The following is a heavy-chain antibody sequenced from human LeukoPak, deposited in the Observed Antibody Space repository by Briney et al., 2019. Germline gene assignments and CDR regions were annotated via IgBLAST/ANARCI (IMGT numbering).Heavy chain of an antibody. CDR1: GGSISSSSYY. CDR3: ARDREVVPAAMILWSGWFDP. CDR2: IYYSGST. Sequence: PSETLSLTCTVSGGSISSSSYYWGWIRQPPGKGLEWIGSIYYSGSTYYNPSLKSRVTISVDTSKNQFSLKLSSVTAADTAVYYCARDREVVPAAMILWSGWFDPWGQGTLVTVSS. V-gene: IGHV4-39*07. J-gene: IGHJ5*02. D-gene: IGHD2-2*01.